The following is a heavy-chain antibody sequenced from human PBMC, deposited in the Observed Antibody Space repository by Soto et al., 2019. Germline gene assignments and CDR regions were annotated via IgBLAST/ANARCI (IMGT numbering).Heavy chain of an antibody. Sequence: EVQLVESGGGLVQPGGSLRLSCAASGFTFSSYAMHWVRQAPGKGLEYVSAISSNGGSTYYANSVKGRFTISRDNSTNTLYLQKGSLRGEDMAAYYCARRISRDEGGWYYYYYMDVWGKGTTVTVSS. J-gene: IGHJ6*03. CDR3: ARRISRDEGGWYYYYYMDV. D-gene: IGHD2-15*01. CDR2: ISSNGGST. V-gene: IGHV3-64*01. CDR1: GFTFSSYA.